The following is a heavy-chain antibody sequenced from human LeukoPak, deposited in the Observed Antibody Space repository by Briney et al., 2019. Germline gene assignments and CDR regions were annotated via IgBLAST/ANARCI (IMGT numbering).Heavy chain of an antibody. J-gene: IGHJ5*02. CDR1: GFTFSTFG. CDR2: IRYDGSNK. Sequence: GGSLRLSCAASGFAASGFTFSTFGMPWVRQAPGKGLEWVAFIRYDGSNKYYADSVKGRFTISRDNAKNSLYLQMNSLRAKDTALYYCARDYYDSSGSSWFDPWGQGTLVTVSS. CDR3: ARDYYDSSGSSWFDP. D-gene: IGHD3-22*01. V-gene: IGHV3-30*02.